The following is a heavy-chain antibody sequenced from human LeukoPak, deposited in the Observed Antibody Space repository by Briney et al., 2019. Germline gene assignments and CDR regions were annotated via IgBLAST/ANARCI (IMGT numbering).Heavy chain of an antibody. CDR1: GGSFSGYY. D-gene: IGHD2-2*01. V-gene: IGHV4-34*01. Sequence: SETLSLTCAVYGGSFSGYYWSWIRQPPGKGREWIGEINHSGSTNYNPSLKSRVTISVDTSKNQFSLKLSSVTAADTAVYYCARGFVVVPASYYYMDVWGKGTTVTVSS. J-gene: IGHJ6*03. CDR2: INHSGST. CDR3: ARGFVVVPASYYYMDV.